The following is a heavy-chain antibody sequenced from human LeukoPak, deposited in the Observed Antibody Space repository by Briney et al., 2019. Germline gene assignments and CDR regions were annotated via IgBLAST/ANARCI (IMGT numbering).Heavy chain of an antibody. CDR1: GFTFSIYA. D-gene: IGHD5-12*01. J-gene: IGHJ4*02. V-gene: IGHV3-23*01. CDR3: AKDRMAYKHPSSGNDYYY. CDR2: FSASGGST. Sequence: GGSLRLSCAASGFTFSIYAMSWVRQAPGKGLEWVSTFSASGGSTFYADSVKGRFTISRDNSKNTLYLQMNSLRAEDTAVYYCAKDRMAYKHPSSGNDYYYWGQGTLVTVSS.